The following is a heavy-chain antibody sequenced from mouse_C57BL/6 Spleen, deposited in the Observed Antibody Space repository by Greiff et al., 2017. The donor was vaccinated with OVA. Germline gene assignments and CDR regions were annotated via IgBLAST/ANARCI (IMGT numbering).Heavy chain of an antibody. V-gene: IGHV1-54*01. CDR1: GYAFTNYL. D-gene: IGHD2-4*01. J-gene: IGHJ4*01. CDR2: INPGSGGT. Sequence: QVKLQQSGAELVRPGTSVKVSCKASGYAFTNYLIEWVKQRPGQGLEWIGVINPGSGGTNSNEKFMGKATLTADQSSSTVYMQLGRLTSEHSSVYFCARGRDYFYAMDYWGQGTSVTVSS. CDR3: ARGRDYFYAMDY.